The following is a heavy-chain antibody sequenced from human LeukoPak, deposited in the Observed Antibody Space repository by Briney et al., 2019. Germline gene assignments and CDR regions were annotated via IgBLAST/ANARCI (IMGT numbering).Heavy chain of an antibody. V-gene: IGHV4-59*11. J-gene: IGHJ4*02. CDR1: GGSISSHY. CDR2: IYNSVT. D-gene: IGHD3-16*01. CDR3: ARDGNWGSDY. Sequence: PSETLSLTCTVSGGSISSHYWSWIRQPSGKGLEWIGYIYNSVTNYNPSLKSRVTISIDTSKNQFSLKLTSVTAADTAVYYCARDGNWGSDYWGQGTLVTVSS.